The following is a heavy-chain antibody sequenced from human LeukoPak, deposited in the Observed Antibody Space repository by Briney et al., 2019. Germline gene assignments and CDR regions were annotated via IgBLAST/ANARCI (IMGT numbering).Heavy chain of an antibody. J-gene: IGHJ6*03. CDR2: INPSGGST. CDR3: ARGSIAAQYYYYYYMDV. Sequence: ASVKVSCKASGYTFTSYYMHWVRQAPGQGLEWMGIINPSGGSTTYAQKFQGRVTMTRDMSTSTVYMELSSLRSEDTAVYYCARGSIAAQYYYYYYMDVWGKGTTVTVSS. V-gene: IGHV1-46*01. D-gene: IGHD6-6*01. CDR1: GYTFTSYY.